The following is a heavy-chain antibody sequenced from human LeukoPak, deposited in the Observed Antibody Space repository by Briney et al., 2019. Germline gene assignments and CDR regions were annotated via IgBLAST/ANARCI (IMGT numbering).Heavy chain of an antibody. CDR1: AFRFSSFA. CDR3: TGGEEWELLGDY. V-gene: IGHV3-49*04. Sequence: GGSLRLSCAASAFRFSSFAMTWVRQAPGKGLEWVGFIRSKAYGGTTEYAVSVKGRFTISRDDSKSIAYLQMNSLKTEDTAVYYCTGGEEWELLGDYWGQGTLVTVSS. J-gene: IGHJ4*02. CDR2: IRSKAYGGTT. D-gene: IGHD1-26*01.